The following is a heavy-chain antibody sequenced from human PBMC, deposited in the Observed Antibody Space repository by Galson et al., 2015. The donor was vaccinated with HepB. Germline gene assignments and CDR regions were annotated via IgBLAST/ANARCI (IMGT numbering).Heavy chain of an antibody. CDR2: IYSGGIT. V-gene: IGHV3-66*01. CDR1: GFTVSSNY. J-gene: IGHJ5*02. Sequence: SLRLSCAASGFTVSSNYMSWVRQAPGKGLEWVSVIYSGGITYYADSVKGRFTISRDNSKNTLYLQMNSLRAEDTAVYYCAREEDSSGWVWFDPWGQGTLVTVSS. CDR3: AREEDSSGWVWFDP. D-gene: IGHD6-19*01.